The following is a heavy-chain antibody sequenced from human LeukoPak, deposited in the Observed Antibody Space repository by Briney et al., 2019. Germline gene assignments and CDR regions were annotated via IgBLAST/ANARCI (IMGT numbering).Heavy chain of an antibody. CDR1: GYTFTSYY. V-gene: IGHV1-46*01. Sequence: ASVKVSCKASGYTFTSYYMHWVRQAPGQGFEWMGIINPSGGSTSYAQKFQGRVTMTRDTSTSTVYMELSSLRSEDTAVYYCARDSSTLRITIFGVAGFDYWGQGTLVTVSS. D-gene: IGHD3-3*01. J-gene: IGHJ4*02. CDR3: ARDSSTLRITIFGVAGFDY. CDR2: INPSGGST.